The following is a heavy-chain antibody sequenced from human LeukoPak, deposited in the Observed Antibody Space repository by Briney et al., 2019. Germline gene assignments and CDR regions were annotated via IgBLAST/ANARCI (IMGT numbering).Heavy chain of an antibody. CDR3: ARHGTYRSGWSPHYFDY. CDR2: IYYSGST. V-gene: IGHV4-59*08. CDR1: GGSISSYY. D-gene: IGHD6-19*01. J-gene: IGHJ4*02. Sequence: SETLSLTCTVSGGSISSYYWSWIRQPPGKGLEWIGYIYYSGSTNYNPSLKSRVTISVDTSKNQFSLKLSSVTAADTAVYYCARHGTYRSGWSPHYFDYWGQGTLVTVSS.